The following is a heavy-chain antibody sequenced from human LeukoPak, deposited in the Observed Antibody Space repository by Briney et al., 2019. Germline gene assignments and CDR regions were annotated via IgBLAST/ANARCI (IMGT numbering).Heavy chain of an antibody. V-gene: IGHV1-46*01. CDR3: ANGRVPKYFDY. CDR1: GYTFTSYY. Sequence: APVKSYCKASGYTFTSYYMHWVRQAPGQGLEWVGMIEPSGGSTSYAQKFQGRVTMTSDTSTSTVYMELSSLRSEDTAVFYCANGRVPKYFDYWGQGTLFTVSS. CDR2: IEPSGGST. J-gene: IGHJ4*02. D-gene: IGHD3/OR15-3a*01.